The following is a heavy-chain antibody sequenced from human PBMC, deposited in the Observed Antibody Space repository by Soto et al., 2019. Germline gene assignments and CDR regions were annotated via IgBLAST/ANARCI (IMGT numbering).Heavy chain of an antibody. J-gene: IGHJ4*02. Sequence: QVQLVQSGAEVKKPGASVKVSCKASGYTFPSYAMHWVRQAPGQRVEWMGLISAGNGNTKYSQKFRGRVTITRDTSAGTDYMVMSSLSAEHTDVYYSVCRGFYNPRPGYWGQGSLVTVSS. V-gene: IGHV1-3*01. CDR1: GYTFPSYA. CDR3: VCRGFYNPRPGY. D-gene: IGHD1-1*01. CDR2: ISAGNGNT.